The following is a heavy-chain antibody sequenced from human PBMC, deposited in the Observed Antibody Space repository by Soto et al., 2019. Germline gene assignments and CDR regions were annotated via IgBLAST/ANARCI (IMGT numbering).Heavy chain of an antibody. CDR1: GYTFTIAA. CDR2: INAGNGNT. J-gene: IGHJ1*01. V-gene: IGHV1-3*01. D-gene: IGHD3-22*01. Sequence: GASVKVSCKASGYTFTIAAMHWCLQASLQRPEWMGWINAGNGNTKYSQKFQGRVTITRDISASTVYMEMSSLRSEDTAVYFCARVTDYFDTIGYSREYFQHWGQGTPVTVSS. CDR3: ARVTDYFDTIGYSREYFQH.